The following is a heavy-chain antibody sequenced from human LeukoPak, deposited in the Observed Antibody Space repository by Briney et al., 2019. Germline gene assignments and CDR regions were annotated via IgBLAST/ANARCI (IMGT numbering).Heavy chain of an antibody. V-gene: IGHV3-21*01. CDR1: GFTFSIYS. CDR2: ISSSSSYI. J-gene: IGHJ6*03. D-gene: IGHD6-6*01. CDR3: ARDGSSSWDYYYYMDV. Sequence: GGSLRLSCAASGFTFSIYSMNWVRQAPGKGLEWVSSISSSSSYIYYADSVKGRFTISRDNAKNSLYLQMNSLRAEDTAVYSCARDGSSSWDYYYYMDVWGKGTTVTVSS.